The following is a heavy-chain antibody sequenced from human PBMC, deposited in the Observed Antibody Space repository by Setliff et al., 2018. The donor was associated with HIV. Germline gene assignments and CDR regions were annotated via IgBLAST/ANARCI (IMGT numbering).Heavy chain of an antibody. V-gene: IGHV4-34*01. CDR2: INHSGNT. J-gene: IGHJ4*02. Sequence: PSETLSLTCAVYGGSFSGYYWSWIRQPPGKGLEWIGEINHSGNTNYNPSLKSRVTISIDTSKNQFSLNLSSVTAADTAVYYCARGPTERYYESRGYYYFDNWGQGTRVTVSS. CDR1: GGSFSGYY. D-gene: IGHD3-22*01. CDR3: ARGPTERYYESRGYYYFDN.